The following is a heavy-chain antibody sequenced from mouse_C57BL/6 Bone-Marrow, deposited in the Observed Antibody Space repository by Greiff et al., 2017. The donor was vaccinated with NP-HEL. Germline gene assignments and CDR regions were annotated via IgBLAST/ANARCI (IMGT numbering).Heavy chain of an antibody. CDR2: ISSGGDYI. J-gene: IGHJ4*01. Sequence: EVQRVESGEGLVKPGGSLKLSCAASGFTFSSYAMSWVRQTPEKRLEWVAYISSGGDYIYYADTVKGRFTISRDNARNTLYLQMSSLKSEDTAMYYCTRGELPYYAMDYWGQGTSVTVSS. V-gene: IGHV5-9-1*02. CDR1: GFTFSSYA. CDR3: TRGELPYYAMDY. D-gene: IGHD2-1*01.